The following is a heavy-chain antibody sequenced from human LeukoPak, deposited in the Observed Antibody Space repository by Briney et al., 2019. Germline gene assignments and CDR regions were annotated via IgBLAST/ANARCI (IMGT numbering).Heavy chain of an antibody. D-gene: IGHD3-10*01. Sequence: KPSETLSLTCIVSGGPISTHYWSWSRQPPGKGLEWIGYNGYSGSTNYNPSLKSRVTISVDTSKNQFSLKLNSVTAADTAVYYCARGATFRGTYYMDVWGKGTTVTVSS. CDR2: NGYSGST. V-gene: IGHV4-59*11. CDR3: ARGATFRGTYYMDV. CDR1: GGPISTHY. J-gene: IGHJ6*03.